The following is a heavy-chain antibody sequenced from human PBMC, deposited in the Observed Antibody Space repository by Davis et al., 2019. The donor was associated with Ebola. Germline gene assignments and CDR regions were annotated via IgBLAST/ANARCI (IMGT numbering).Heavy chain of an antibody. Sequence: SVKVSCKASGGTFSSYAISWVRQAPGQGLEWMGRIIPILGIANYAQKFQGRVTITADKSTSTAYMELSSLRSEDTAVYYCARDHELVATISYYYYGMDVWGQGTTVTVSS. V-gene: IGHV1-69*04. CDR2: IIPILGIA. D-gene: IGHD5-12*01. J-gene: IGHJ6*02. CDR1: GGTFSSYA. CDR3: ARDHELVATISYYYYGMDV.